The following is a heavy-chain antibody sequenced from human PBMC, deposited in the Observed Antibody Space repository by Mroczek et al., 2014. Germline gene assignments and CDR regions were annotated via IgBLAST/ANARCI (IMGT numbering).Heavy chain of an antibody. CDR3: AKAVRGSNGFDY. Sequence: ESGGGVVQPGRSLRLSCAASGFTFSSYGMHWVRQAPGKGLEWVAVISYDGSNKYYADSVKGRFTISRDNSKNTLYLQMNSLRAEDTAVYYCAKAVRGSNGFDYWGQGTPGHRLL. J-gene: IGHJ4*02. V-gene: IGHV3-30*18. CDR1: GFTFSSYG. D-gene: IGHD1-26*01. CDR2: ISYDGSNK.